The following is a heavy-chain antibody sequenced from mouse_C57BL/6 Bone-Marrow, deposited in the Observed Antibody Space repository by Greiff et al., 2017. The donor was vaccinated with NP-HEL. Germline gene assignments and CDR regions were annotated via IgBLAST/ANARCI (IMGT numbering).Heavy chain of an antibody. J-gene: IGHJ4*01. CDR1: GFNIKDDY. V-gene: IGHV14-4*01. CDR2: IVPENGDT. D-gene: IGHD3-1*01. Sequence: VQLQQSGAELVRPGASVKLSCTASGFNIKDDYMHWVKQRPEQGLEWIGWIVPENGDTEYASKFQGKATITADTSSNTAYLQLSSLTSEDTAVYYCAPGGYPHWGQGTSVTVSS. CDR3: APGGYPH.